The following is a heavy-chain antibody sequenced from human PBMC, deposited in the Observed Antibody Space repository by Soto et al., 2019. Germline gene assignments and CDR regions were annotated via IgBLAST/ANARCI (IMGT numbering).Heavy chain of an antibody. V-gene: IGHV1-45*02. J-gene: IGHJ6*02. Sequence: GASVKVSCKASGYTFTYRYLHWVRQAPGQALEWMGWITPFNGNTNYTQKFQDRVTITRDRSMSTAYMELSSLRSEDTAMYYCASNLAAAGSFGMDVWGQGTTVTVSS. CDR1: GYTFTYRY. CDR2: ITPFNGNT. D-gene: IGHD6-13*01. CDR3: ASNLAAAGSFGMDV.